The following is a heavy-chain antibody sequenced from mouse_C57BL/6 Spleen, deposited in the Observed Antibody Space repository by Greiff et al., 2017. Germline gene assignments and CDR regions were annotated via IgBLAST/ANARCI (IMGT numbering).Heavy chain of an antibody. CDR3: ARRTTTVVATDAMDY. V-gene: IGHV5-17*01. CDR2: ISSGSSTI. Sequence: EVKLMESGGGLVKPGGSLTLSCAASGFTFSDYGMHWVRQAPEKGLEWVAYISSGSSTIYYADTVKGRFTISRDNAKNTLFLQMTSLRSEDTAMYYCARRTTTVVATDAMDYWGQGTSVTVSS. J-gene: IGHJ4*01. D-gene: IGHD1-1*01. CDR1: GFTFSDYG.